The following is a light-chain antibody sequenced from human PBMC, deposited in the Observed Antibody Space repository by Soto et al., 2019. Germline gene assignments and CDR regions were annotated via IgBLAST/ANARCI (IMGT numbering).Light chain of an antibody. CDR3: KSYAGSNTYV. Sequence: QSALTQPPSASGSPGQSVTISCTGTTNDIGVYDVVSWYQHHPGKAPRLIIYEVVQRPSGVPDRFSGSKSGNTASLTVSGLQAADEADYFCKSYAGSNTYVFGSGTKVTVL. CDR1: TNDIGVYDV. J-gene: IGLJ1*01. V-gene: IGLV2-8*01. CDR2: EVV.